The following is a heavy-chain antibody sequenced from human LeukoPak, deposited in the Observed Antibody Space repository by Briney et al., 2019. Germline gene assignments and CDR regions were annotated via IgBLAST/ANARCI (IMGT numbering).Heavy chain of an antibody. CDR2: ISGSGGST. J-gene: IGHJ4*02. Sequence: GGSLRLSCAASGFTISSYGMSWVRQAPGKGLEWVSAISGSGGSTYYADSVKGRFTISRDNSKNTLYLQMNSLRAEDTAVYYCAKDEEKDYYDSSGYYDYWGQGTLVTVSS. CDR3: AKDEEKDYYDSSGYYDY. D-gene: IGHD3-22*01. CDR1: GFTISSYG. V-gene: IGHV3-23*01.